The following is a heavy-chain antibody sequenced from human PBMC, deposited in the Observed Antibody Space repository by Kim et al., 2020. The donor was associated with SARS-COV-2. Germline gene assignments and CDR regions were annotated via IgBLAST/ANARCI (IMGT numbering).Heavy chain of an antibody. Sequence: GGSLRLSCAASGFTFSGSAMHWVRQASGKGLEWVGHIRSKANKYATSYAASVKGRFTISRDDSKNTAYLQINSLKTEDTGVYYCTRPRNYDGSGYYYATDAFEIWGHGTMVTVSS. J-gene: IGHJ3*02. CDR2: IRSKANKYAT. CDR1: GFTFSGSA. V-gene: IGHV3-73*01. CDR3: TRPRNYDGSGYYYATDAFEI. D-gene: IGHD3-22*01.